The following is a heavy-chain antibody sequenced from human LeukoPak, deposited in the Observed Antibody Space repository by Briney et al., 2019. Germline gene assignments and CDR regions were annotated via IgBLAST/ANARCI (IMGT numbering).Heavy chain of an antibody. V-gene: IGHV3-30*14. CDR3: ARAVPGYLGHFDY. J-gene: IGHJ4*02. Sequence: GGSLRLSCAASGFTFYNYAMHWVRQAPGKGLEWVAFIRYDGSNKYYADSAKGRFTISRDNSKNTLYLQMDSLRADDTAVYYCARAVPGYLGHFDYWGQGTLVTVSS. CDR1: GFTFYNYA. D-gene: IGHD3-10*02. CDR2: IRYDGSNK.